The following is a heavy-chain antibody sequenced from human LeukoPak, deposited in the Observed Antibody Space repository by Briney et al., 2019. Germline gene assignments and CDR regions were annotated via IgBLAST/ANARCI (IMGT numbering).Heavy chain of an antibody. J-gene: IGHJ4*02. CDR1: GYTFTGYY. V-gene: IGHV1-2*06. CDR3: ARGRYYYDSSGSKRNRGGGYYFDY. Sequence: GASVKVSCKASGYTFTGYYVHWVRQAPGQGLEWMGRINPNSGGTNYAQKFQGRVTMTRDTSISTAYMELSRLRSDDTAVYYCARGRYYYDSSGSKRNRGGGYYFDYWGQGTLVTVSS. D-gene: IGHD3-22*01. CDR2: INPNSGGT.